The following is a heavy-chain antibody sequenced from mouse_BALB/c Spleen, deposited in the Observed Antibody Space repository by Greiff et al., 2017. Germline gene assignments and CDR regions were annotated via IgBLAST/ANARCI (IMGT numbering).Heavy chain of an antibody. CDR2: ISSGGSYT. CDR3: AAYDYWFAY. V-gene: IGHV5-9-3*01. D-gene: IGHD2-4*01. CDR1: GFTFSSYA. Sequence: EVKLVESGGGLVKPGGSLKLSCAASGFTFSSYAMSWVRQTPEKRLEWVATISSGGSYTYYPDSVKGRFTISRDNAKNTLYLQMSSLRSEDTAMYYCAAYDYWFAYWGQGTLVTVSA. J-gene: IGHJ3*01.